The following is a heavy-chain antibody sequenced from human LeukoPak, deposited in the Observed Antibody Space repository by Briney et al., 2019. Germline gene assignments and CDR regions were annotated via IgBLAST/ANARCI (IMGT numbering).Heavy chain of an antibody. Sequence: SETLSLTCAVYGGSFSGYYWSWIRQPPGKGLEWIGEINHSGSTNYNPSLKSRVTISVDTSKNQFSLKLSSVTAADTAVYYCARDLRARGDHPYDYWGQGTLVTVSS. CDR2: INHSGST. V-gene: IGHV4-34*01. J-gene: IGHJ4*02. D-gene: IGHD2-21*02. CDR3: ARDLRARGDHPYDY. CDR1: GGSFSGYY.